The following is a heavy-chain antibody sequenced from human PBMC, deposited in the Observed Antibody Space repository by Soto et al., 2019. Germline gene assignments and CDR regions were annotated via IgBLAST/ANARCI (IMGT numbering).Heavy chain of an antibody. J-gene: IGHJ4*02. CDR3: ANLILAPNKGYFDY. D-gene: IGHD5-12*01. V-gene: IGHV4-31*03. Sequence: QVQLQESGPGLVKPSQTLSLTCTVSGGSISSGGYYWSWIRQHPGKGLEWIGYIYYSGSTYYNPYLKSRVTISVDTSKNQLSLKLSSVTAADTAVYYCANLILAPNKGYFDYWGQGTLVTVSS. CDR1: GGSISSGGYY. CDR2: IYYSGST.